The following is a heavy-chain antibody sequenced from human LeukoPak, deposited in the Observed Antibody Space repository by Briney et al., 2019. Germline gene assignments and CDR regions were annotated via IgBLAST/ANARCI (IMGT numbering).Heavy chain of an antibody. CDR2: IYYSGST. V-gene: IGHV4-39*01. Sequence: SETLSLTCTVSGGSISSTIYDWGWIRQPPVKGLEWIATIYYSGSTYYNPSLKSRVTISVDTSKNQFSLKLRFVTAADTAVYYCARQYYDNNEYNLHYFDYWGQGTLVTVSS. CDR3: ARQYYDNNEYNLHYFDY. D-gene: IGHD3-22*01. J-gene: IGHJ4*02. CDR1: GGSISSTIYD.